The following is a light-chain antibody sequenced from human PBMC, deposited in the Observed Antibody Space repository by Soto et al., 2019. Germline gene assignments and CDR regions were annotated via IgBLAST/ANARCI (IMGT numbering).Light chain of an antibody. V-gene: IGLV2-8*01. CDR1: SSDVGGYNY. Sequence: QSALTQPPSASGSPGQSVTISCTGTSSDVGGYNYVSWYQQHPGKAPRLMIYEVNKRPSGVPYRFSGSKSGNTASLTVSGLQADDEAVYYCSSYAGNNLLVFGGGIKVTVL. CDR3: SSYAGNNLLV. CDR2: EVN. J-gene: IGLJ2*01.